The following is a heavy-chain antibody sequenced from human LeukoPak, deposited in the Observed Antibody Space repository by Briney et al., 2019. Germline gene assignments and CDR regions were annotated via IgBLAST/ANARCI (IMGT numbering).Heavy chain of an antibody. CDR1: GFTFSSHA. CDR3: ARGQPYDSRTYDY. CDR2: ISGSGGST. V-gene: IGHV3-23*01. D-gene: IGHD3-22*01. J-gene: IGHJ4*02. Sequence: PGGSLRLSCAASGFTFSSHAMSWVRQAPGKGPEWVSAISGSGGSTFYADSVKGRFTISRDNSKSTLYLQMNSLRAEDTAVYYCARGQPYDSRTYDYWGQGTLVTVSS.